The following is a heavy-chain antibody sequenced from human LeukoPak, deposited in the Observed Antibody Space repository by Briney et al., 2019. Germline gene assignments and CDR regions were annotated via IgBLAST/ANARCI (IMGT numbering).Heavy chain of an antibody. CDR2: IKHDGSEK. Sequence: PGGSLRLSCAASGFIFTNYFMSWVRQAPGKGLEWVASIKHDGSEKYYVDSVRGRFTISRDNTMNSLYLQMNSLRDEDTAVYYCARDDHYERLDYWGQGTLVTVSS. D-gene: IGHD3-3*01. CDR3: ARDDHYERLDY. J-gene: IGHJ4*02. CDR1: GFIFTNYF. V-gene: IGHV3-7*01.